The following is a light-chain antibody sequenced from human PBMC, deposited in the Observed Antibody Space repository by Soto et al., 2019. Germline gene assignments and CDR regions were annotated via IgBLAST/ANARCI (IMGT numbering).Light chain of an antibody. J-gene: IGKJ1*01. V-gene: IGKV1-5*03. CDR2: KAS. CDR1: QSISTW. Sequence: DIQMTQTPSTLSASVGDRFTITCRANQSISTWLAWYQQKPGKAPNLLIYKASRLETGVPSRFSGSGSGTEFTLTISSLQPDDFATYYCQQYSRYKTFGQGTRWIS. CDR3: QQYSRYKT.